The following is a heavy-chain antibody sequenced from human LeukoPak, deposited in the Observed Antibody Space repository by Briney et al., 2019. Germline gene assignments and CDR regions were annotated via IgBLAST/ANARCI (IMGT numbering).Heavy chain of an antibody. D-gene: IGHD2-2*01. Sequence: PSETLSLTCAVYGGSFSGYYWGWIRQPPGKGLEWIGKINHSGSTNYNPSLKSRVTISVDTSKNQFSLKLSSVTAADTAVYYCARGTLVDQLIRTPYYYYYGMDVWGQGTTVTVSS. CDR1: GGSFSGYY. CDR2: INHSGST. CDR3: ARGTLVDQLIRTPYYYYYGMDV. V-gene: IGHV4-34*01. J-gene: IGHJ6*01.